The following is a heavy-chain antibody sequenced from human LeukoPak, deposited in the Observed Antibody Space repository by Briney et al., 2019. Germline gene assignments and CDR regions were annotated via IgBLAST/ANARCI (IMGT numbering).Heavy chain of an antibody. CDR1: GGSISSYY. CDR2: IYYSGST. J-gene: IGHJ6*02. V-gene: IGHV4-59*08. D-gene: IGHD6-6*01. CDR3: ARHYSSSSSTNYYYYGMDV. Sequence: SETLSLTCTVSGGSISSYYWSWIRQPPGKGLEWIGYIYYSGSTNYNPSLKSRVTISVDTSKNQFSLKLSSATAADTAVYYCARHYSSSSSTNYYYYGMDVWGQGTTVTVSS.